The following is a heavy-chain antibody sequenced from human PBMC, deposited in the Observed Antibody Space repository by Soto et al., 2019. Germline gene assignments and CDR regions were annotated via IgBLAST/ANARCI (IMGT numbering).Heavy chain of an antibody. V-gene: IGHV5-51*01. CDR2: IYPGDSDT. D-gene: IGHD2-8*01. CDR1: GYRFSSYW. J-gene: IGHJ6*02. Sequence: PGESLKISCKGSGYRFSSYWIAWVRQMPGKGLEWMGIIYPGDSDTRYSPSFQGQVTFSVDKSNNTAYLQWSSLKASDTAMYYCARQGSNGAYYYYGMDVWGQGTAVTVLL. CDR3: ARQGSNGAYYYYGMDV.